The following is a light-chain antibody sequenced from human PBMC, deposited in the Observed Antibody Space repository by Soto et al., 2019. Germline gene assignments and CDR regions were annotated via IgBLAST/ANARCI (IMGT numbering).Light chain of an antibody. CDR3: SSYAASNKQV. Sequence: QSALAQPPSASGSPGQSITISCTGTSSDVGGYDFVSWYQQHPGKAPKLMIYEVTKRPSGVPDRFSGSKSGNTASLTVSGLQPEDEADYYCSSYAASNKQVFGTGTKVTVL. V-gene: IGLV2-8*01. J-gene: IGLJ1*01. CDR2: EVT. CDR1: SSDVGGYDF.